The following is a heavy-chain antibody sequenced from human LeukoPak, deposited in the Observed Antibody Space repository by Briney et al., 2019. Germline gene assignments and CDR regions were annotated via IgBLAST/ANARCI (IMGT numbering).Heavy chain of an antibody. CDR2: IYWNSGGT. J-gene: IGHJ4*02. Sequence: GGSLRLSCAASGFTSNDHAMHWIRQIPGKGLEWVSGIYWNSGGTGYADSVKGRFTISRDNAKNSLYLQMNSLRTDDTALYYCTKDITAGGLDYWGQGTLVTVSS. V-gene: IGHV3-9*02. CDR3: TKDITAGGLDY. D-gene: IGHD6-13*01. CDR1: GFTSNDHA.